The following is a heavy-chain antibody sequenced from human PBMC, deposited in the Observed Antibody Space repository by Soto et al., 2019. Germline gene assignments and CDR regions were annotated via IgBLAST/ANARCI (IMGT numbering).Heavy chain of an antibody. Sequence: QVQVVQSRAEVKRPGASMRVSCKASGYTFTDYDINWVRQATGQGLEWMGWMSPDSGNTGYAQQFQGRVTMTRNTSISTAYMELSSLRSEETAVYYCEVTSGYWGQGTMVTVSS. CDR3: EVTSGY. J-gene: IGHJ4*02. CDR2: MSPDSGNT. CDR1: GYTFTDYD. D-gene: IGHD2-21*02. V-gene: IGHV1-8*01.